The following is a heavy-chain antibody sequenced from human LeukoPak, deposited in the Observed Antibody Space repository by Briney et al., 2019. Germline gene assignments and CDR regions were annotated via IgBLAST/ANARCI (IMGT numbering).Heavy chain of an antibody. CDR2: ISGGGGST. V-gene: IGHV3-23*01. Sequence: QPGGSLRPSCAASGFTFSSYAMSWVRQAPGKGLEWVSAISGGGGSTYYADSVKGRFTISRDNSKNTLYLQMNSLRAEDTAVYYCAKDPSYYNSSGYYWNYFDYWGQGTLVTVSS. J-gene: IGHJ4*02. D-gene: IGHD3-22*01. CDR1: GFTFSSYA. CDR3: AKDPSYYNSSGYYWNYFDY.